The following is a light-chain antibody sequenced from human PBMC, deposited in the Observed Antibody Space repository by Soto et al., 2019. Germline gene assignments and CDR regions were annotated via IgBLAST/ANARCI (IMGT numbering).Light chain of an antibody. J-gene: IGKJ2*01. CDR3: MQALQTPS. CDR2: LGS. CDR1: QSLLHRNGKNY. Sequence: DVVMTQCPLSLPVTPGEPASISCRSSQSLLHRNGKNYLDWYLQKPGQSPQLLIYLGSNRASGVPDRFSGSESGTDFTLKISRVEAEDVGVYYCMQALQTPSFGQGTKLEIK. V-gene: IGKV2-28*01.